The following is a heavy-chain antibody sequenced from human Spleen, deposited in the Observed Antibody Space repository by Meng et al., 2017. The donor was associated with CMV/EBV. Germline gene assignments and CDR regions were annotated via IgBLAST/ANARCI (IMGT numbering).Heavy chain of an antibody. D-gene: IGHD3-10*01. CDR3: ARGFADAHAFDI. J-gene: IGHJ3*02. V-gene: IGHV4-39*07. CDR2: IHYSGNT. CDR1: GGSIRSSRHY. Sequence: SETLSLTCTVSGGSIRSSRHYWGWIRQPPGKGLESIGGIHYSGNTYYNPSLKSRVTLSLDTSKKQFSLKLSSVTAADTAVYYCARGFADAHAFDIWGQGTMVTVSS.